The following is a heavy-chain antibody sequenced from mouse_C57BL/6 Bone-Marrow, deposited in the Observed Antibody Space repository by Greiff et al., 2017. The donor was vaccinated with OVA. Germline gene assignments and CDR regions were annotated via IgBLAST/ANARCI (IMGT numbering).Heavy chain of an antibody. CDR1: GYSITSGYY. D-gene: IGHD4-1*01. CDR2: ISYDGSN. Sequence: EVHLVESGPGLVKPSQSLSLTCSVTGYSITSGYYWNWIRQFPGNKLEWMGYISYDGSNNYNPSLKNRISITRDTSKNQFFLKLNSVTTEDTATYYCARLGRGVDYWGQGTTLTVSS. CDR3: ARLGRGVDY. J-gene: IGHJ2*01. V-gene: IGHV3-6*01.